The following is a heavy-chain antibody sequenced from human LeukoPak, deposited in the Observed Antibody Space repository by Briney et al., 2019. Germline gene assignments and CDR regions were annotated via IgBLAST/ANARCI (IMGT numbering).Heavy chain of an antibody. V-gene: IGHV3-30-3*01. D-gene: IGHD6-19*01. J-gene: IGHJ6*02. CDR3: AKVVWSFIAVAGYGMDV. CDR1: GFTFSSYA. Sequence: GGSLRLSCAASGFTFSSYAMHWVRQAPGKGLEWVAVISYDGSNKYYADSVKGRFTIFRDNSKNTLYLQMNSLRAEDTAVYHCAKVVWSFIAVAGYGMDVWGQGTTVTVSS. CDR2: ISYDGSNK.